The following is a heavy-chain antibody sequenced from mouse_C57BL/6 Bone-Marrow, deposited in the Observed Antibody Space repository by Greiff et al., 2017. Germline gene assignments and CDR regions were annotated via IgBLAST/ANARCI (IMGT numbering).Heavy chain of an antibody. J-gene: IGHJ2*01. Sequence: EVQLQQSGAELVRPGDSVKLSCTASGFNIKDDYMHWVQQRPEQGLEWIGWIDPENGDTEYASMFQGKATIKADTSSNTAYLQLSVLTSEDTAVYYCTTDFDYWGQGTALTVSS. CDR1: GFNIKDDY. V-gene: IGHV14-4*01. CDR3: TTDFDY. CDR2: IDPENGDT.